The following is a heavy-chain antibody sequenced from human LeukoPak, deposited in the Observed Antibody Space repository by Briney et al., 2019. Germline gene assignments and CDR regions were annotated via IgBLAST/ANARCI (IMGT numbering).Heavy chain of an antibody. V-gene: IGHV4-59*01. J-gene: IGHJ4*02. Sequence: PSETLSLTCTVSGGSFSSYYWNWIRQPPGKGLEWIGYIYYSGSTNYNPSLKSRVTISIDTSKNQFSLKLTSVTAADTALYFCARGYDHKPTYFDNWGQGTLVTVSS. CDR1: GGSFSSYY. D-gene: IGHD5-12*01. CDR2: IYYSGST. CDR3: ARGYDHKPTYFDN.